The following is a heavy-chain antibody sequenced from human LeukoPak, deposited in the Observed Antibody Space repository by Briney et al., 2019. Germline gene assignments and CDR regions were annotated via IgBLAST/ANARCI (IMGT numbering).Heavy chain of an antibody. V-gene: IGHV1-69*05. J-gene: IGHJ4*02. CDR2: IIPIFGTA. D-gene: IGHD6-6*01. Sequence: GASVKVSCKASGGTFSSYAISWVRQAPGQGLEWMGGIIPIFGTANYAQKFQGRVTMTRDTSISTAYMELSRLRSDDTAVYYCARARSSSNFDYWGQGTLVTVSS. CDR3: ARARSSSNFDY. CDR1: GGTFSSYA.